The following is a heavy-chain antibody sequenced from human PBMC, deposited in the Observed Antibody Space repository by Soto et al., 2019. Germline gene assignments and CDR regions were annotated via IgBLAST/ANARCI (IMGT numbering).Heavy chain of an antibody. J-gene: IGHJ4*02. Sequence: QVQLVESGGGVVQPGRSLRLSCAASGFTFSSYGMHWVRQAPGKGLEWVAVIWYDGSNKYYADSVKGRFTISRDNSKNTLYLQMNSLIAEDTAVYYCARDRRLYYGDSFDYWGQGTLVTVSS. D-gene: IGHD3-3*01. CDR3: ARDRRLYYGDSFDY. CDR2: IWYDGSNK. CDR1: GFTFSSYG. V-gene: IGHV3-33*01.